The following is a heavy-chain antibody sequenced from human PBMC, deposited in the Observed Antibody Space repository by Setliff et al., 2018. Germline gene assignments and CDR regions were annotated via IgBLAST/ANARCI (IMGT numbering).Heavy chain of an antibody. CDR2: IYTSGST. V-gene: IGHV4-61*09. Sequence: NPSETLSLTCTVSGGSISSGSYYWSWIRQPAGKGLEWIGHIYTSGSTNYNPSLKSRVTISVDTSKNQFSLKLTSVTAADTAVYYCARVVGYSYGYYFDYWGQGTLVTVSS. CDR1: GGSISSGSYY. D-gene: IGHD5-18*01. J-gene: IGHJ4*02. CDR3: ARVVGYSYGYYFDY.